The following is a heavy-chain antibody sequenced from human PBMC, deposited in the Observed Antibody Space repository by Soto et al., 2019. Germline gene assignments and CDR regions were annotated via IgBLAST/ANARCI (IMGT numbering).Heavy chain of an antibody. CDR2: IIPIFGTA. CDR1: GGPFSSYA. V-gene: IGHV1-69*06. D-gene: IGHD3-3*01. J-gene: IGHJ6*02. CDR3: ARDPGFDFWSGYLYYYYGMDV. Sequence: QVQLVQSGAAVKKPGSSVNVSCRASGGPFSSYAISWVRQAPGQGLEWMGGIIPIFGTANYARKFQGRVTITADKSTSTAYMELSSLRSEDTAVYYCARDPGFDFWSGYLYYYYGMDVWGQGTTVTVSS.